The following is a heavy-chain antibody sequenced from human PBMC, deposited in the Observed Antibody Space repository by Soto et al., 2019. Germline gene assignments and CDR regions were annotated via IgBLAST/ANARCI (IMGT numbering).Heavy chain of an antibody. D-gene: IGHD3-3*01. CDR1: GFTFSSYW. CDR2: IKQDGSEK. J-gene: IGHJ4*02. CDR3: ARIVLRFLEWPYYFDY. V-gene: IGHV3-7*05. Sequence: GGSLRLSCAASGFTFSSYWMSWVRQAPGKGLEWVANIKQDGSEKYYVDSVKGRFTISRDNAKDSLYLQMNSLRAEDTAVYYCARIVLRFLEWPYYFDYWGQGTLVTVS.